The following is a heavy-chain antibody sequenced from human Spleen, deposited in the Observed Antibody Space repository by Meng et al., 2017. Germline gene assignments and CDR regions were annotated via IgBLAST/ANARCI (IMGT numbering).Heavy chain of an antibody. J-gene: IGHJ4*02. V-gene: IGHV3-20*04. CDR3: ATSYYDSSGYYHYFDY. CDR1: GFTLDDYG. D-gene: IGHD3-22*01. CDR2: INWNVGST. Sequence: GESLKIPCAASGFTLDDYGMSWVRQAPGKGLEWVSGINWNVGSTGYADSVKGRFTISRDNAKNSLYLQMNSLRAEDTALYYCATSYYDSSGYYHYFDYWGQGTLVT.